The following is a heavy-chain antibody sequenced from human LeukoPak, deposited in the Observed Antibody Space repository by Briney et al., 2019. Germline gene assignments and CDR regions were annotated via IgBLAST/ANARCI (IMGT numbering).Heavy chain of an antibody. CDR2: IYYSGSI. J-gene: IGHJ6*03. CDR3: ARHPYYYYYMDV. V-gene: IGHV4-39*01. Sequence: SETLSLTCTVSGGSIRISSYYWGWIRQPPGKGLEWIGSIYYSGSIYYNPSLQSRVTISVDTSRNQFSLKLSSVTAADTAVYYCARHPYYYYYMDVWGKGTTVTVSS. CDR1: GGSIRISSYY.